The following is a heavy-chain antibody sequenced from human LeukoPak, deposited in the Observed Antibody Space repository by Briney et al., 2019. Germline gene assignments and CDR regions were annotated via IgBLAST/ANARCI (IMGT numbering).Heavy chain of an antibody. V-gene: IGHV4-59*01. Sequence: SETLSLTCTVSGGSISSYYWSWIRQPPGKGLEWIGYIYYSGSTNYNPSLKSRVTISVDTSKNQFSLKLSSVTAADTAVYYCARAAINYYDSSVHPNWFDPWGQGTLVTVSS. J-gene: IGHJ5*02. D-gene: IGHD3-22*01. CDR3: ARAAINYYDSSVHPNWFDP. CDR1: GGSISSYY. CDR2: IYYSGST.